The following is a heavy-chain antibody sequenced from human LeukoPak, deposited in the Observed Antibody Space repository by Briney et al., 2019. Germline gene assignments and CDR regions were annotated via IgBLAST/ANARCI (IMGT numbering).Heavy chain of an antibody. CDR2: ISDSGST. D-gene: IGHD6-6*01. CDR1: GGSISSRSYY. Sequence: SETLSLTCTVSGGSISSRSYYWGWIRQPPGKGLEWIGKISDSGSTYYSPSLRSRVTISIDMSKNQFSLKLSSVTATDTAVYYCARGEYSSSPFDYWGQGTLVTVSS. CDR3: ARGEYSSSPFDY. V-gene: IGHV4-39*01. J-gene: IGHJ4*02.